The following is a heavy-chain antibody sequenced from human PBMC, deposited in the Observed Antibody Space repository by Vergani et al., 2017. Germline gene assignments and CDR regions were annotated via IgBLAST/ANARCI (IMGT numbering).Heavy chain of an antibody. CDR1: GFTFSSYG. J-gene: IGHJ4*02. Sequence: QVQLVESGGGVVQPGGSLRLSCAASGFTFSSYGMHWVRQAPGKGLEWVASIRYDGSNKYYADSVKGRFTISRDNSKNTLYLQMNSLRAEDTAVYYCAKXTDTTKPVPAALDYWGQGTLVTVSS. V-gene: IGHV3-30*02. D-gene: IGHD2-2*01. CDR3: AKXTDTTKPVPAALDY. CDR2: IRYDGSNK.